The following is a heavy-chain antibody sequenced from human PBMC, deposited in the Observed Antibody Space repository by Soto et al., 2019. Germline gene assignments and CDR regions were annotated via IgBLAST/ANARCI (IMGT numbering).Heavy chain of an antibody. J-gene: IGHJ3*02. CDR3: AKSSYCSGGSCLAFDI. V-gene: IGHV5-51*01. Sequence: GESLKISCKGSGYSFTSYWIGWVRQMPGKGLEWMGIIYPGDSDTRYSPSFQGQVTISADKSISTAYLQWSSLKASDTAMYYCAKSSYCSGGSCLAFDIWGQGTMVTVSS. D-gene: IGHD2-15*01. CDR2: IYPGDSDT. CDR1: GYSFTSYW.